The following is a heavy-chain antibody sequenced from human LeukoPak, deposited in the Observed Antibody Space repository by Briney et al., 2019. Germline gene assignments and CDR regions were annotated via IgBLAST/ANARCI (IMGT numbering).Heavy chain of an antibody. CDR2: INHSGST. V-gene: IGHV4-34*01. D-gene: IGHD4-23*01. CDR1: GGSFSGYY. J-gene: IGHJ4*02. Sequence: PSETLSLTCAVYGGSFSGYYWSWIRQPPGKGLEWIGEINHSGSTNYNPSLKSRVTISVDTSKNQFSLKLSSVTAADTAVYYCARVYDYGGNLRDWGQGTLVTVSS. CDR3: ARVYDYGGNLRD.